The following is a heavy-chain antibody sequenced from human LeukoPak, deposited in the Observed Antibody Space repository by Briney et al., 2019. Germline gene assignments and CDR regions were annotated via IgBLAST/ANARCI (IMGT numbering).Heavy chain of an antibody. CDR3: AKGSGNSCYYNLDV. J-gene: IGHJ6*02. V-gene: IGHV3-23*01. D-gene: IGHD2-15*01. Sequence: GGSLRLSCAASGFTFTNYAMTWVRQAPGKGLEWVSVISAGGDNTYYGDSVKGRFIISRDNSKNTLYLQTNSLRVEDTAVYYCAKGSGNSCYYNLDVWGQGTTVTVSS. CDR2: ISAGGDNT. CDR1: GFTFTNYA.